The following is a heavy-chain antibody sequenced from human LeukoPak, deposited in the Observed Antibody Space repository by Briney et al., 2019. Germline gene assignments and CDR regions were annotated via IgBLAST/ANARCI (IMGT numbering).Heavy chain of an antibody. J-gene: IGHJ3*02. CDR2: MNPNSGNT. Sequence: ASVKVSCKDAGYTFTSYVINRVREATGQGLEWMGWMNPNSGNTGYAQQFNGRVAITRHTSISTAYMELSSLRSEDTAVYYCASYCSSTSCYGYAFDIWGQGTMVTVSS. CDR3: ASYCSSTSCYGYAFDI. D-gene: IGHD2-2*01. V-gene: IGHV1-8*03. CDR1: GYTFTSYV.